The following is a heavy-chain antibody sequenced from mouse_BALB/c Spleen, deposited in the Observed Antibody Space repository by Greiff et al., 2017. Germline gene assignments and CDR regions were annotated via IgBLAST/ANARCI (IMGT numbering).Heavy chain of an antibody. V-gene: IGHV1-7*01. CDR2: INPSTGYT. CDR1: GYTFTSYW. J-gene: IGHJ3*01. CDR3: ARAIAWFAY. Sequence: VKLVESGAELAKPGASVKMSCKASGYTFTSYWMHWVKQRPGQGLEWIGYINPSTGYTEYNQKFKDKATLTADKSSSTAYMQLSSLTSEDSAVYYCARAIAWFAYWGQGTLVTVSA.